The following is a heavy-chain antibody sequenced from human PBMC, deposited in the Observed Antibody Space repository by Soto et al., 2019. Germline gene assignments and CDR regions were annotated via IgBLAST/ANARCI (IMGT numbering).Heavy chain of an antibody. D-gene: IGHD3-10*01. J-gene: IGHJ6*02. CDR3: ACLNYYGSGSYYRAYYYGMDV. CDR1: GGSISSYY. V-gene: IGHV4-59*01. Sequence: PSETLSLTCTVSGGSISSYYWSWIRQPPGKGLEWIGYIYYSGSTNYNPSLKSRVTISVDTSKNQFSLKLSSVTAADTAVYYCACLNYYGSGSYYRAYYYGMDVWGQATRATVAS. CDR2: IYYSGST.